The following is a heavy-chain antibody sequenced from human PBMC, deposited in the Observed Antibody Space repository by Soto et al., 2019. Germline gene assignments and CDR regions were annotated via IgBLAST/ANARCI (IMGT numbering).Heavy chain of an antibody. CDR3: ARDLGSGSDGVCLDS. Sequence: ASVKVTCKASVYTFTSYAIHCVRQAPGQRLEWMGWINAGNGNTKYSQKFQGRVTITRDTSASTAYMELSSLRSEDTAVYYCARDLGSGSDGVCLDSWGQGTLVTVSS. J-gene: IGHJ5*02. V-gene: IGHV1-3*01. D-gene: IGHD2-8*01. CDR1: VYTFTSYA. CDR2: INAGNGNT.